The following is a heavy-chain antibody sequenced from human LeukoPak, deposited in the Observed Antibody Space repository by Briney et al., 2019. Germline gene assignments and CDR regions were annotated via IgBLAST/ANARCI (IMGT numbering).Heavy chain of an antibody. V-gene: IGHV3-48*01. CDR3: ARDDVSVTVTFDY. D-gene: IGHD2-21*02. J-gene: IGHJ4*02. CDR2: ISSSSSTI. Sequence: GGSLRLSCAASGFTFSSYSMNWVRQAPGKGLEWVSYISSSSSTIYYADSVKGRFTISRDNAKNPLYLQMNSLRAEDTAVYYCARDDVSVTVTFDYWGQGTLVTVSS. CDR1: GFTFSSYS.